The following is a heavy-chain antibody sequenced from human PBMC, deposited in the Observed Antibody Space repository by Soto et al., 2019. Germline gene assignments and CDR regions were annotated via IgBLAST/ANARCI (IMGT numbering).Heavy chain of an antibody. CDR3: ARMETFGSLNWFDP. CDR1: GYSFPNND. CDR2: MNPGSGDT. D-gene: IGHD3-16*01. Sequence: QVQLVQSGAEVGGPGAAVKFSCKAPGYSFPNNDVSWVRQALGQGLEGMGWMNPGSGDTGYAQKFQGRVTMTRDISIATAYMELSSLRSDDTAIYYCARMETFGSLNWFDPWGQGTLVTVSS. J-gene: IGHJ5*02. V-gene: IGHV1-8*01.